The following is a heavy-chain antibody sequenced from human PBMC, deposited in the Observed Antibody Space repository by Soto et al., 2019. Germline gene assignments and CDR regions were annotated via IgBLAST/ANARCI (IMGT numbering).Heavy chain of an antibody. CDR1: GGSISSGGYY. V-gene: IGHV4-31*03. J-gene: IGHJ6*03. CDR3: ARGPSLGDSSSWHETYYYYMDV. Sequence: SETLSLTCTVSGGSISSGGYYWSWIRQHPGKGLEWIGYIYYSGSTYYNPSLKSRVTISVDTSKNQFSLKLSSVTAADTAVYYCARGPSLGDSSSWHETYYYYMDVWGKGTTVTVSS. CDR2: IYYSGST. D-gene: IGHD6-13*01.